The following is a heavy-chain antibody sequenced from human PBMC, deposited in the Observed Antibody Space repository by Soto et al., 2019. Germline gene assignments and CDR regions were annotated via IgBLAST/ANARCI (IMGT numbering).Heavy chain of an antibody. CDR3: EKDANWEDHY. CDR1: GFTVNSNY. V-gene: IGHV3-66*01. J-gene: IGHJ4*02. CDR2: IYSDGST. D-gene: IGHD1-1*01. Sequence: GGSLRLSCAASGFTVNSNYMSWVRQAPGKGLEWVSVIYSDGSTYYADSVKGRFIISRDNSNNTLYFQMNSLRAEDTAIYYCEKDANWEDHYWGQGTLVTVSS.